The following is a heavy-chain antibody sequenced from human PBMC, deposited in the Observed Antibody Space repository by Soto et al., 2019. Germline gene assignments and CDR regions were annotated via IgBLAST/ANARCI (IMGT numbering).Heavy chain of an antibody. J-gene: IGHJ6*02. CDR2: INPSGGST. CDR3: ARELPYYYGTDV. Sequence: ASVKVSCKASGYTFTSYYMHWVRQAPGQGLEWMGIINPSGGSTSYAQKFQGRVTMTRDTSTSTAYMELSSLRSDDTAVYYCARELPYYYGTDVWGQGTTVTVSS. V-gene: IGHV1-46*01. CDR1: GYTFTSYY. D-gene: IGHD2-15*01.